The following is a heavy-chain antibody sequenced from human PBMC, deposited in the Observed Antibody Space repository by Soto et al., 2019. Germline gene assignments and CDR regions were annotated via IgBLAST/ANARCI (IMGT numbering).Heavy chain of an antibody. CDR1: GGSFSGYY. D-gene: IGHD3-22*01. CDR2: INHSGCT. J-gene: IGHJ4*02. CDR3: ARGITSSYDSSGQGYFDY. Sequence: QVQLQQWGAGLLKPSETLSLTCAVCGGSFSGYYWSWIRQPPGKGLEWIGEINHSGCTNYNPSLKSRLTISVDTSQNQFSLELSSVTAADTAVYSCARGITSSYDSSGQGYFDYWGQGTLVTVSS. V-gene: IGHV4-34*01.